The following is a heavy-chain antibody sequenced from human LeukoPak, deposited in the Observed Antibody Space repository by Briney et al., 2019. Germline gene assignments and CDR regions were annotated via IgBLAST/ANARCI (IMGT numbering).Heavy chain of an antibody. CDR2: FDPENGET. J-gene: IGHJ4*02. CDR1: GYTLTELS. V-gene: IGHV1-24*01. Sequence: ASVKVSCKDSGYTLTELSLQWVRQSPGKGLEWMGGFDPENGETIYAQKFQGRVTMTEDTSTDTAYMELNSLRSESTALYYCATDPGYWGQGTLVTVSS. CDR3: ATDPGY.